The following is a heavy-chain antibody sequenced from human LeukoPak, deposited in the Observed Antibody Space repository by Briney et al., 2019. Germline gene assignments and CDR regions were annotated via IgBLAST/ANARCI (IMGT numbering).Heavy chain of an antibody. Sequence: PGGSLRLSCAASGFTFSSYAMSWVRQAPGKGLEWVSAISGSGGSTYYADSVKGRFSISRDNSKNTLYLQMNSLRAEDTAVYYCAREIRGYSYFDYWGQGTLVTVSS. CDR1: GFTFSSYA. CDR3: AREIRGYSYFDY. V-gene: IGHV3-23*01. J-gene: IGHJ4*02. D-gene: IGHD1-26*01. CDR2: ISGSGGST.